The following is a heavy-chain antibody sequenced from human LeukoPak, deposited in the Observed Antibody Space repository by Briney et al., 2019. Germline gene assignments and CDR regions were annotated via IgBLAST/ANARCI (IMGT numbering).Heavy chain of an antibody. V-gene: IGHV1-18*01. Sequence: ASVKVSCKASGYTFTSYGISWVRQAPGQGLEWMGWISAYNGNTNYAQKLQGRVTMTTDTSTSTAYMELRSLRSDDTAVYHCARDLIGSYYDSSGYYGYWGQGTLVTVSS. CDR3: ARDLIGSYYDSSGYYGY. CDR1: GYTFTSYG. CDR2: ISAYNGNT. D-gene: IGHD3-22*01. J-gene: IGHJ4*02.